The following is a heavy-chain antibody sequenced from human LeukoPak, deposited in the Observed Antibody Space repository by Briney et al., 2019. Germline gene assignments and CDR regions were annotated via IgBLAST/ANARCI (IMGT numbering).Heavy chain of an antibody. CDR1: GYTFTIYD. D-gene: IGHD3-3*01. J-gene: IGHJ3*02. V-gene: IGHV1-8*01. CDR3: ARSITIFGVVSHEAFDI. Sequence: GASVKVSCKASGYTFTIYDINWVRQATGQGLEWMGWMNPNSGNTGYAQKFQGRVTMTRNTSISTAYMELSSLRSEDTAVYYCARSITIFGVVSHEAFDIWGQGTMVTVSS. CDR2: MNPNSGNT.